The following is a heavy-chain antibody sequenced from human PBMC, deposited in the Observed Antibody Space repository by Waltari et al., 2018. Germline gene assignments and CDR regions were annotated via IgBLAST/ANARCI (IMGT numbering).Heavy chain of an antibody. CDR3: ARAPKRTSSEVDY. Sequence: DVLLVESGGDLVQPGGSLRLSCAASGFSFSRWYMSWFPQAPGKGLEWVANMNQDGSEKNYVDSVKGRFTISRDNAKNSLSLQMNSLRVEDTAVYYCARAPKRTSSEVDYWGQGTLVTVSS. CDR2: MNQDGSEK. D-gene: IGHD6-19*01. J-gene: IGHJ4*02. V-gene: IGHV3-7*01. CDR1: GFSFSRWY.